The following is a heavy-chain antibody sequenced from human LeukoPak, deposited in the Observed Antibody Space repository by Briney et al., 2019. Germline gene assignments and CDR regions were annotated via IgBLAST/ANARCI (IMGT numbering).Heavy chain of an antibody. J-gene: IGHJ4*02. CDR2: IYYSGST. CDR1: GGSVSTYY. D-gene: IGHD2-15*01. Sequence: PSETLSLTSTVSGGSVSTYYWNWIRQPPGKGLEWIGYIYYSGSTNYNPSLKSRLTISVDTSNNQFSLKLSSVTAADTAVYYCASTSGYCSGGNCYSAFDYWGQGTLVTVSS. CDR3: ASTSGYCSGGNCYSAFDY. V-gene: IGHV4-59*02.